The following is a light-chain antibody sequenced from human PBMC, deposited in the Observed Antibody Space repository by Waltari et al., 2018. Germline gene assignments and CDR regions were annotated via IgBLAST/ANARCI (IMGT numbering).Light chain of an antibody. Sequence: EIVLTQSPGTLSLLPGERATLSCRASQGVGRSLAWYQQKPGQAPRLLIYGGSIRATGIPDRFSGGGSGTDFSLTISRLESEDFAAYHCQHYVSLPVTFGQGTKVEIK. J-gene: IGKJ1*01. CDR3: QHYVSLPVT. CDR1: QGVGRS. CDR2: GGS. V-gene: IGKV3-20*01.